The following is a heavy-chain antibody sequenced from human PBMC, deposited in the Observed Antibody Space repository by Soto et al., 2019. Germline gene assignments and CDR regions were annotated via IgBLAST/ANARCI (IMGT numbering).Heavy chain of an antibody. V-gene: IGHV3-9*01. CDR3: TSGRGYNILTGYYPYFDY. CDR1: GFTFDDYA. J-gene: IGHJ4*02. CDR2: ISWNSGSI. Sequence: GGSLRLSCAVSGFTFDDYAMHWVRQAPGKGLEWVSGISWNSGSIGYADTVRGRFTISRDNAKNSLYLQMNSLRAEDTALYYCTSGRGYNILTGYYPYFDYWGQGTLVTVSS. D-gene: IGHD3-9*01.